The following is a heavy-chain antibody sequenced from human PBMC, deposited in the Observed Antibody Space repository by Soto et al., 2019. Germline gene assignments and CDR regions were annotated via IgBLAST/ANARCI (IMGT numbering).Heavy chain of an antibody. J-gene: IGHJ4*02. CDR3: AKVLVGAVAGHLWDY. CDR1: GFTFSSYA. Sequence: EVQLLESGGGLVQPGGSLRLSCAASGFTFSSYAMSWVRQAPGKGLEWVSAISGSGGSTYYADSVKGRFTISRDNSKNTLYLQMNSLRAEDTDVYYCAKVLVGAVAGHLWDYWGQGTLVTVSS. CDR2: ISGSGGST. D-gene: IGHD6-19*01. V-gene: IGHV3-23*01.